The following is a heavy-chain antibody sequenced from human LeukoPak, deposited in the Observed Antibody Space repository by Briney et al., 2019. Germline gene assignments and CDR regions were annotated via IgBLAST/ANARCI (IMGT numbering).Heavy chain of an antibody. Sequence: PGGSLRLSCVASGFTFSTYWMNWVRQAPGKGLEWVAHIKQDGSEKYYVDSVKGRFTISRDNAKNSLYLQVNSLRAEDTAVYYCARGGKIAGYYYFYMDVWGKGTTVIVSS. CDR2: IKQDGSEK. D-gene: IGHD2/OR15-2a*01. V-gene: IGHV3-7*01. CDR3: ARGGKIAGYYYFYMDV. CDR1: GFTFSTYW. J-gene: IGHJ6*03.